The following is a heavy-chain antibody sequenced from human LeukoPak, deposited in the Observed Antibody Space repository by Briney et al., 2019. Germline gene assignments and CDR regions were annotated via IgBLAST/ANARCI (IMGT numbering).Heavy chain of an antibody. CDR2: IYTNGHT. Sequence: SEALSLTCTVSGASINNYYWGWIRQSAGKGLEWIGRIYTNGHTNYSPSLGGRVTMSVDTSRGQFSLSLSSVTAADTAVFYCAREAKTYDGDGYYLDHWGQGILVTVVS. D-gene: IGHD3-22*01. CDR3: AREAKTYDGDGYYLDH. V-gene: IGHV4-4*07. J-gene: IGHJ4*02. CDR1: GASINNYY.